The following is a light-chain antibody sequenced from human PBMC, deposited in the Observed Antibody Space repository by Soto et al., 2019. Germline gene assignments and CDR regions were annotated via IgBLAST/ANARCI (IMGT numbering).Light chain of an antibody. CDR2: DVS. J-gene: IGLJ2*01. Sequence: QSALTQPASVSGSPGQSITISCTGTSSDVGGYNYVSWYQQHPGKAPKLMLYDVSNRPSGVSNRFSGSKSGNTASLTISGLQAEDEADYYGSSYTMSSTLVVFGGGTKLTVL. CDR1: SSDVGGYNY. CDR3: SSYTMSSTLVV. V-gene: IGLV2-14*01.